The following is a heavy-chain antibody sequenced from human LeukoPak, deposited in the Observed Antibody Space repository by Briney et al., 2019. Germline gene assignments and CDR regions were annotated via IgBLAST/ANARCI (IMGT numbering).Heavy chain of an antibody. CDR3: ARNYGHQMYYFDY. V-gene: IGHV4-39*07. J-gene: IGHJ4*02. Sequence: SETLSLTCTVSGGSISSSNYYWGWIRQPPGKGLEWIGSLYYSGSTYYNPSLKSRLTISVDTSKNQFSLKLSSVTAADTAVYYCARNYGHQMYYFDYWGQGTLVTVSS. CDR1: GGSISSSNYY. D-gene: IGHD3-10*01. CDR2: LYYSGST.